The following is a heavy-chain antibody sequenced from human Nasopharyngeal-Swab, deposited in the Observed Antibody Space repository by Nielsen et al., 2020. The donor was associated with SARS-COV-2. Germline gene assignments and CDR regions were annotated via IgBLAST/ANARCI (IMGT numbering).Heavy chain of an antibody. D-gene: IGHD4-17*01. CDR1: GYSFTSYA. V-gene: IGHV1-3*01. CDR3: ASSDPNYGDYAYY. Sequence: ASVKVSCKASGYSFTSYAMHWVRQAPGQRLEWMGWINAGNDNTRYSPKFQGRLTITRDTSANTAYMELSSLRSEDTAVYYCASSDPNYGDYAYYWGQGTLVTVSS. CDR2: INAGNDNT. J-gene: IGHJ4*02.